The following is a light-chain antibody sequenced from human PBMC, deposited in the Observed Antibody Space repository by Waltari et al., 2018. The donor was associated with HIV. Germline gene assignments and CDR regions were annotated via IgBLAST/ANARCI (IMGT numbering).Light chain of an antibody. Sequence: VLTQPPSVSVATGKTATITCGGKNIERKSVHWYQQKPGQAPVLVIYYDNDRPSGIPERFSGSNSGDTATLTIRRVGDGDEADYYCQVWDSTSDHVLFGGGTKLTVL. J-gene: IGLJ2*01. CDR2: YDN. CDR1: NIERKS. CDR3: QVWDSTSDHVL. V-gene: IGLV3-21*04.